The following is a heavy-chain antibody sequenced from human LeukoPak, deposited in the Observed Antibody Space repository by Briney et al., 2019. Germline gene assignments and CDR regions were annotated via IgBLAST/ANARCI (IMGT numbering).Heavy chain of an antibody. V-gene: IGHV6-1*01. D-gene: IGHD6-13*01. J-gene: IGHJ3*02. CDR1: GDSVSSNSAA. CDR3: ARDRTGYSSWGHPEPDAFDI. Sequence: SQTLSLTCAISGDSVSSNSAAWSWIRQSPSRGLEWRGRTYYGSKGYNDYVVSVKSRITLNPDTAKNQFSLQLNSVTPEDTAVYYCARDRTGYSSWGHPEPDAFDIWGQGTMVTVSS. CDR2: TYYGSKGYN.